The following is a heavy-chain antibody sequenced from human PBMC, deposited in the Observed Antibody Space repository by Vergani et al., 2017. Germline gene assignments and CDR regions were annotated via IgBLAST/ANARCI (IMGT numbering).Heavy chain of an antibody. CDR2: IWYDGSNK. Sequence: VQLVESGGGLVQPGRSLRLSCAASGFTFSSYGMHWVRQAPGKGLEWVAVIWYDGSNKYYADSVKGRFTISRDNSKNTLYLQMNSLRDEDTAVYYCARVWFGELYSSDYWGQGTLVTVSS. CDR1: GFTFSSYG. V-gene: IGHV3-33*08. CDR3: ARVWFGELYSSDY. J-gene: IGHJ4*02. D-gene: IGHD3-10*01.